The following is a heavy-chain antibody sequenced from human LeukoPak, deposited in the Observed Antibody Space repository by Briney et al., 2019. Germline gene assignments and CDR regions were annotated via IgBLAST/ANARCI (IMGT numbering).Heavy chain of an antibody. J-gene: IGHJ4*02. V-gene: IGHV3-53*01. CDR2: IYSGGST. CDR3: ARGSTSKSGDY. D-gene: IGHD3-10*01. CDR1: GFTVSSNY. Sequence: GGSLRLSCAASGFTVSSNYMSWVRQAPGKGLEWVSVIYSGGSTYYADSVKGRFTISRDNSKNTLYLQMNSLRAEDTAVYYCARGSTSKSGDYWGQGTLVTVSS.